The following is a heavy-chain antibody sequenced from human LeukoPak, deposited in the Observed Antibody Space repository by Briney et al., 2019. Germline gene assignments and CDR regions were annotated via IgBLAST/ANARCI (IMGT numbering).Heavy chain of an antibody. J-gene: IGHJ3*02. CDR1: GFTFSSYA. CDR3: AKGLSLWFHPYDAFDI. D-gene: IGHD5-18*01. CDR2: ISGSGGST. Sequence: GGSLRLSCAASGFTFSSYAMSWVRQAPGKGLEWVSAISGSGGSTYYADSVKGRFTISRDNSKNTLYLQMNSLRAEDTAVYYCAKGLSLWFHPYDAFDIWGQGTIVTVSS. V-gene: IGHV3-23*01.